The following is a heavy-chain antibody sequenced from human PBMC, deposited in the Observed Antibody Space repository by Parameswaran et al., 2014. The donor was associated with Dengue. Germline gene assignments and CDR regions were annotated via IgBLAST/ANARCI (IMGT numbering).Heavy chain of an antibody. CDR1: GFTFDDYT. D-gene: IGHD6-19*01. Sequence: QAGGSLRLSCAASGFTFDDYTMHWVRQAPGKGLEWVSLISWDGGSTYYADSVKGRFTISRDNSKNSLYLQMNSLRTEDTALYYCAKDIAGRGGWYAIDYYGMDVWGQGTTVTVSS. CDR3: AKDIAGRGGWYAIDYYGMDV. J-gene: IGHJ6*02. V-gene: IGHV3-43*01. CDR2: ISWDGGST.